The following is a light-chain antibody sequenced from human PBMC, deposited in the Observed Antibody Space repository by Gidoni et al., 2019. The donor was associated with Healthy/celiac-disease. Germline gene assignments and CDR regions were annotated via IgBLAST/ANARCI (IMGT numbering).Light chain of an antibody. CDR3: QQYNNWPPMYT. J-gene: IGKJ2*01. Sequence: EIVMTQSPAILSVSPGERASLSCRASQSVSSNLGWYKQKPGQAPRLLIYGASPRATGIPARFSGSGSGTEFTLTISSLQSEDFAVYYCQQYNNWPPMYTFGQGTKLEIK. CDR2: GAS. V-gene: IGKV3-15*01. CDR1: QSVSSN.